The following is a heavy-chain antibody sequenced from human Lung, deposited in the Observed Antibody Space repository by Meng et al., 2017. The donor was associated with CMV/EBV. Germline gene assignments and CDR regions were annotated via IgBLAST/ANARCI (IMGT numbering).Heavy chain of an antibody. CDR1: CYTLTNHG. Sequence: AQAAKPGGEVKKPWHSGKVSIKASCYTLTNHGITWVRQAPGQGLELVGWINAYHGDTNYAQTLQGRVTMTPDTSTSPAYMELRIRRSDDTAWYYCARVEVGITSGDYWGQGTLVTVAS. CDR2: INAYHGDT. D-gene: IGHD1-26*01. V-gene: IGHV1-18*01. J-gene: IGHJ4*02. CDR3: ARVEVGITSGDY.